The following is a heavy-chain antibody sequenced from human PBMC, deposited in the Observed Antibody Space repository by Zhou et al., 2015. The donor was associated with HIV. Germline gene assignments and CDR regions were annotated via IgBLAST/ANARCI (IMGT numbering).Heavy chain of an antibody. Sequence: QVQLVESGGGVVQPGRSLRLSCAASGFTFSSYGIHWVRQAPGKGLEWVAVIWYDLSNKYYADSVKGRFTISRDNSKNTLYLQMNSLRAEDTAVYYCAKDRIVVVPAALDYWGQGTLVTVSS. V-gene: IGHV3-33*06. J-gene: IGHJ4*02. CDR2: IWYDLSNK. CDR3: AKDRIVVVPAALDY. CDR1: GFTFSSYG. D-gene: IGHD2-2*01.